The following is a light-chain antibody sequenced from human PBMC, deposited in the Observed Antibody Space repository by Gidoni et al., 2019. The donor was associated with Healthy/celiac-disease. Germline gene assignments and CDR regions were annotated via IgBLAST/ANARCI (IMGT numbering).Light chain of an antibody. V-gene: IGKV1-39*01. CDR1: QRISSY. Sequence: ENQMSQYPSSLSASVGARVTITCRASQRISSYLTWYQQKPGKAPKLLIYAASSLQSGVPSRFRGRGSGTDFTLTISSLQPEDFATYYCQQSYSTPLTFGGGTKVEIK. CDR3: QQSYSTPLT. J-gene: IGKJ4*01. CDR2: AAS.